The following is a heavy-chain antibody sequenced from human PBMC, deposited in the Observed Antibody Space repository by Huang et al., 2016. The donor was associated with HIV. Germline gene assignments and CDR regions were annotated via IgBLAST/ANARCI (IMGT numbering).Heavy chain of an antibody. D-gene: IGHD2-15*01. Sequence: QVQLVQSGAEVKKPGASVKVSCRTSGYTFTDYFLHWVRQAPGQGLQRMGSINPLSGVTNYAQKFQGRVTMNRDTSIRTVYMELNRLRSDDTALYYCARTPYSGSHPDYWGQGTLVTVSS. V-gene: IGHV1-2*02. J-gene: IGHJ4*02. CDR1: GYTFTDYF. CDR3: ARTPYSGSHPDY. CDR2: INPLSGVT.